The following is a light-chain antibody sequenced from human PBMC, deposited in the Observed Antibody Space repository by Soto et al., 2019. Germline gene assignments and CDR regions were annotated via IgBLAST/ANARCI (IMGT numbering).Light chain of an antibody. CDR3: QQYYSTPCT. V-gene: IGKV4-1*01. CDR2: WAS. CDR1: QSVLYSSNNKNY. Sequence: DIVMTQSPDSLAVFLGERATINCKSSQSVLYSSNNKNYLAWYQQKPGQPPKLLIYWASTRESGVPDRFSGSGSGTDFTLTISSLQAEDVAVYYCQQYYSTPCTFGQGTKLENK. J-gene: IGKJ2*02.